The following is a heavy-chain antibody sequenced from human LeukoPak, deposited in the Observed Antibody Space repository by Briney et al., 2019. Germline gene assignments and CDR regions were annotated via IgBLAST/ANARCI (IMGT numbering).Heavy chain of an antibody. CDR3: ASGGPCSSTKYYYYCYMDV. D-gene: IGHD2-2*01. V-gene: IGHV3-48*04. CDR1: GFSFSTYA. Sequence: GGSLRLSCAASGFSFSTYAMNWVRQAPGKGLEWLSYISGSSNTIYYADSVKGRFTVSRDNAKNSLHLQMNSLRTEDTAVYFCASGGPCSSTKYYYYCYMDVWGKGTTVTVSS. CDR2: ISGSSNTI. J-gene: IGHJ6*03.